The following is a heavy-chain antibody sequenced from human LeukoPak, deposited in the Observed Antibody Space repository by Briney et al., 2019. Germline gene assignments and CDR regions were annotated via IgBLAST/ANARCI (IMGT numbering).Heavy chain of an antibody. J-gene: IGHJ5*02. CDR3: ARDPGDYGDYWGWFDP. D-gene: IGHD4-17*01. Sequence: SETLSLTCTVSGGSISSYYWSWIRQPAGKGLEWIGRIYTSGGTNYNPSLKSRVTMSVDTSKNQFSLKLSSVTAADTAVYYCARDPGDYGDYWGWFDPWGQGTLVTVSS. V-gene: IGHV4-4*07. CDR2: IYTSGGT. CDR1: GGSISSYY.